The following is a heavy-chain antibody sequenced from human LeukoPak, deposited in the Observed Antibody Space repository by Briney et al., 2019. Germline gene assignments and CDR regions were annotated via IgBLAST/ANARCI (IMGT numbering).Heavy chain of an antibody. CDR1: GGXISSSSYY. V-gene: IGHV4-39*01. CDR2: IYYSGST. CDR3: ASFLGYCSSTSCFHFDF. J-gene: IGHJ4*02. D-gene: IGHD2-2*01. Sequence: SETLSLTCTVSGGXISSSSYYWGWIRQPPGKGLEWGGCIYYSGSTYNNPSLKSRVTISIDTSKNQFSLKLSSVTAADTAVYYCASFLGYCSSTSCFHFDFWGQGALVTVSS.